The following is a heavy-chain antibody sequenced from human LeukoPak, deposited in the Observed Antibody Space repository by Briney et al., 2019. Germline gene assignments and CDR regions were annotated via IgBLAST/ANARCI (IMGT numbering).Heavy chain of an antibody. J-gene: IGHJ5*02. CDR2: IIPILGIA. Sequence: ASVKVSCKASGGTFSSYTISWGRQAPGQGLEWMGRIIPILGIANCAQKFQGRVTITADKSTSTAYMELSSLRSEDTAVYYCAHGDYDWFDPWGQGTLVTVSS. CDR1: GGTFSSYT. CDR3: AHGDYDWFDP. V-gene: IGHV1-69*02. D-gene: IGHD4-17*01.